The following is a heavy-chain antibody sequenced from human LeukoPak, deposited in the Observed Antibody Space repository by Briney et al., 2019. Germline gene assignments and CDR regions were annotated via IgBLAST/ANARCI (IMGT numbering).Heavy chain of an antibody. V-gene: IGHV3-21*06. Sequence: SGGSLILSCAASGFTFRSYRMTWVRQAPGKGLEWVSSISSSSSSYIYYADPGKDGFTISRDNAKNSLYLQMNSLRAEDTAVYYCAVSSGLCSKTFDHWGQGTLVTVSS. CDR1: GFTFRSYR. D-gene: IGHD2-2*01. CDR2: ISSSSSSYI. J-gene: IGHJ4*02. CDR3: AVSSGLCSKTFDH.